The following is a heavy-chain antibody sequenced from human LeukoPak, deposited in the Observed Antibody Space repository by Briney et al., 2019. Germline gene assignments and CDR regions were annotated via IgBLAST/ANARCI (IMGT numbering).Heavy chain of an antibody. CDR1: GFIFNNYG. CDR2: ISCDGTSQ. Sequence: GGSLRLSCAASGFIFNNYGMQWVRQTPGKGLEWVTVISCDGTSQYYADSVKGRFTISRDDSKKTVYLQMNSLRTEDTAVYYCAKNGDRGAYCTGGTCYPYFYYYMDVWGKGTTVTI. CDR3: AKNGDRGAYCTGGTCYPYFYYYMDV. J-gene: IGHJ6*03. V-gene: IGHV3-30*18. D-gene: IGHD2-15*01.